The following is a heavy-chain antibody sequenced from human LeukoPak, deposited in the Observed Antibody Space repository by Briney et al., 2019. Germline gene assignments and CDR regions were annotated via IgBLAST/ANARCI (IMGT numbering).Heavy chain of an antibody. J-gene: IGHJ4*02. Sequence: PGGSLRLSCVASGFTFSDYYMSWIRQAPGKGLEWVSYISSSGSTIYYADSVKGRFTISRDNAKNSLYLQMNSLRAEDTAVYYCARYDSRDVTFDYWGQGTLVTVSS. D-gene: IGHD3-22*01. CDR1: GFTFSDYY. CDR2: ISSSGSTI. V-gene: IGHV3-11*01. CDR3: ARYDSRDVTFDY.